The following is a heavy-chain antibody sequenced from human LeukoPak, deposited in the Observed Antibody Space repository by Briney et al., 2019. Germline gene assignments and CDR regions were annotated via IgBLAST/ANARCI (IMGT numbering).Heavy chain of an antibody. CDR2: IKHTRGST. CDR1: GSTFTRYY. D-gene: IGHD6-6*01. Sequence: EASVTVSCQAYGSTFTRYYMHWVRQAHEPGIDWIGLIKHTRGSTSYAQKFQGRVTMTRDTSTSTVYMELSSLRPGDTAVYYCARVSSGPSRRFDPWGQGTLVTVST. J-gene: IGHJ5*02. V-gene: IGHV1-46*01. CDR3: ARVSSGPSRRFDP.